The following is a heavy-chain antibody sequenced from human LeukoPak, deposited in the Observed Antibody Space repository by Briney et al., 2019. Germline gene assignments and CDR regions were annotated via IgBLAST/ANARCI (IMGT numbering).Heavy chain of an antibody. D-gene: IGHD3-22*01. CDR3: ARASIWYYYDSSGYYLDY. CDR1: GYTFTSYG. J-gene: IGHJ4*02. CDR2: ISAYNGNT. V-gene: IGHV1-18*01. Sequence: ASVKVSCKASGYTFTSYGISWVRQAPGRGLEWMGWISAYNGNTNYAQKLQGRVTMTTDTSTSTAYMELRSLRSDDTAVYYCARASIWYYYDSSGYYLDYWGQGTLVTVSS.